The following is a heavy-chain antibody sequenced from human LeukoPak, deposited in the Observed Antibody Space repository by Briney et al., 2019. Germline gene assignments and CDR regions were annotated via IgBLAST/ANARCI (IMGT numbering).Heavy chain of an antibody. V-gene: IGHV1-2*02. D-gene: IGHD3/OR15-3a*01. CDR2: INSKTGGK. CDR1: GYTFTAHN. Sequence: ASVKVSCKAAGYTFTAHNIHWVRQAPGQGLEWMGWINSKTGGKSSAQKFQGRVTMTRDTSISTAYMELTRLRSDDTAVYYCATSTTPVSGLGDYFDYWGQGALVTVSS. CDR3: ATSTTPVSGLGDYFDY. J-gene: IGHJ4*02.